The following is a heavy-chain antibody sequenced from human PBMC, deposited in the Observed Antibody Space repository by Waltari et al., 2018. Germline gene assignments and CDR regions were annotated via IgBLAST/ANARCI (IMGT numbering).Heavy chain of an antibody. CDR3: ARDGLNCSGGSCYRTYYYYMDV. D-gene: IGHD2-15*01. V-gene: IGHV1-69*06. CDR1: GGTFSSYA. J-gene: IGHJ6*03. Sequence: QVQLVQSGAEVTKPGSSVKVSCKASGGTFSSYAISWVRQAPGQGLEWMGGIIPIFGTANYAQKFQGRVTITADKSTSTAYMELSSLRSEDTAVYYCARDGLNCSGGSCYRTYYYYMDVWGKGTTVTVSS. CDR2: IIPIFGTA.